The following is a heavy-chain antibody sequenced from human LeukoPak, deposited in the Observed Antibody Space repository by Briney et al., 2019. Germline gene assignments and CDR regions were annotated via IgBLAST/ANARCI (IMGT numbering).Heavy chain of an antibody. Sequence: QPGGSLRLSCAASGFIVSSTYMNWVRQAPGKGLEWISVINSGGTTYYADSVKGRFTISRDDSNNMLFLQMNSLRAEDTALYYYVKMDSDYYIDFWGQGTLVTVSS. CDR1: GFIVSSTY. CDR2: INSGGTT. J-gene: IGHJ4*02. V-gene: IGHV3-53*01. D-gene: IGHD3/OR15-3a*01. CDR3: VKMDSDYYIDF.